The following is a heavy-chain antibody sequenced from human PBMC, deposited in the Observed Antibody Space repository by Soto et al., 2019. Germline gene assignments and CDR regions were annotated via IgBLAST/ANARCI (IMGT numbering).Heavy chain of an antibody. Sequence: GRSLRLSCAAAGFNFSSYSMNWVRQDPGKGLEWVSAISSSGSYIYYADSVKGRFTIPRDNAKNSLYLQMNSLRAEDTAVYYCAGDRGRDDSFSQYWGKGTLVPVSS. J-gene: IGHJ1*01. CDR1: GFNFSSYS. CDR3: AGDRGRDDSFSQY. CDR2: ISSSGSYI. V-gene: IGHV3-21*01. D-gene: IGHD3-9*01.